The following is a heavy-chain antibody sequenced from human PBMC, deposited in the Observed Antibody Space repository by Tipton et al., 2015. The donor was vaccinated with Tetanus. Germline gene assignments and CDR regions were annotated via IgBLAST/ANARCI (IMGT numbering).Heavy chain of an antibody. CDR1: GAPISSYY. V-gene: IGHV4-59*01. D-gene: IGHD5-24*01. Sequence: GLVKPSETLSLSCTVSGAPISSYYWSWIRQPPGNGLEWIGYIYNSGNTNYNPSLKSRVTISVDTSKNQFSLKLNSVTAADTAVCYCARGRDGYNYPFDYWGQGTLVIVSS. J-gene: IGHJ4*02. CDR3: ARGRDGYNYPFDY. CDR2: IYNSGNT.